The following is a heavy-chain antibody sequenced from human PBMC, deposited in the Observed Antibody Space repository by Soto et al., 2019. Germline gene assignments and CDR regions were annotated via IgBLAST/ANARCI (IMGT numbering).Heavy chain of an antibody. J-gene: IGHJ6*02. CDR3: ARHEYSSSWYTYYYYYGMDV. D-gene: IGHD6-13*01. CDR1: GFSISGGYY. V-gene: IGHV4-38-2*01. CDR2: IYYSGST. Sequence: SETLSLTCAVSGFSISGGYYWGWIRQPPGEGPEWIGSIYYSGSTYYNPSLKSRVTISVDTSKNQFSLKLSSVTAADTAVYYCARHEYSSSWYTYYYYYGMDVWGQGTTVTV.